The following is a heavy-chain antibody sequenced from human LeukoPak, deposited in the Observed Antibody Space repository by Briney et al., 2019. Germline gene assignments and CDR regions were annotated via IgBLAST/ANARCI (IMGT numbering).Heavy chain of an antibody. D-gene: IGHD5-12*01. Sequence: PGGSLRLSCAASGFTFSSNSMNWVRQAPGEGLEWVSAISGSGGSTYYADSVKGRFTISRDNSKNTLYLQMNSLRAEDTAVYYCAKVGYSGYDSPLDVWGKGTTVTVSS. CDR1: GFTFSSNS. CDR2: ISGSGGST. CDR3: AKVGYSGYDSPLDV. V-gene: IGHV3-23*01. J-gene: IGHJ6*04.